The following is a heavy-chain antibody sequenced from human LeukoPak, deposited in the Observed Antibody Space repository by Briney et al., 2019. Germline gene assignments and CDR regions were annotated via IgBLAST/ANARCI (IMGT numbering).Heavy chain of an antibody. CDR3: ASLIYGDYPY. Sequence: SGGSLRLSCTASGFSFGDYGMSWVRQAPGKGLEWVSFIRSTTHSGTTEYAASVKGRFTISRDDSKNSLYLQMNSLKTEDTAVYYCASLIYGDYPYWGQGTLVTVSS. CDR2: IRSTTHSGTT. V-gene: IGHV3-49*04. CDR1: GFSFGDYG. D-gene: IGHD4-17*01. J-gene: IGHJ4*02.